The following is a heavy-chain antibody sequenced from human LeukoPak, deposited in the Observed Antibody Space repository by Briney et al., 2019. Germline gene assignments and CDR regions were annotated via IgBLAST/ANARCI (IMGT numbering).Heavy chain of an antibody. CDR3: ATTAGYSGYDY. CDR2: INSDGSNT. CDR1: GFTFSSYW. V-gene: IGHV3-74*01. Sequence: GGSLRLSCAASGFTFSSYWMHWVRQAPGKGLVWVSRINSDGSNTNYADSVKGRFTISRDNAKSTLYLLMNSLRAEDTAVYYCATTAGYSGYDYWGQGTLVTVSS. D-gene: IGHD5-12*01. J-gene: IGHJ4*02.